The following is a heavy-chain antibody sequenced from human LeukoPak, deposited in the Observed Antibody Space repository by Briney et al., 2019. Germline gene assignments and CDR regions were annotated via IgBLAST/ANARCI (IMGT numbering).Heavy chain of an antibody. Sequence: PGGSLRLSCAASGFTFDNYAINWVRQAPGKGLEWVSAITGSGGSIYYADSVKGRFTISRDNSKSTLYLQMNSLRAEDTAIYYCAKGRKDGYNSGPRGDIWGQGTMVTVSS. CDR3: AKGRKDGYNSGPRGDI. CDR2: ITGSGGSI. CDR1: GFTFDNYA. D-gene: IGHD5-24*01. V-gene: IGHV3-23*01. J-gene: IGHJ3*02.